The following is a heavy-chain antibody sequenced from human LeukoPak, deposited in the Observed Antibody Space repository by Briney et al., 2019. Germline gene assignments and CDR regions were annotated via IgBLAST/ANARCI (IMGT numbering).Heavy chain of an antibody. J-gene: IGHJ4*02. CDR2: ISSNSYYT. D-gene: IGHD1-26*01. CDR3: ARERFSGSLGKSDH. CDR1: GFTFSSYG. Sequence: PGGSLRLSCAASGFTFSSYGMHWVRQAPGKGLEWVSYISSNSYYTNYADSVEGRFTISRDNAKKSMYLQMNSLRAEDTAIYYCARERFSGSLGKSDHRGQGTLVTVSP. V-gene: IGHV3-21*05.